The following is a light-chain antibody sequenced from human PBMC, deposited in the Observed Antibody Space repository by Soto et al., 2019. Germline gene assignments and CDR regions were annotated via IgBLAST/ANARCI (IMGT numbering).Light chain of an antibody. CDR1: QTISSW. Sequence: DIQMTQSPSTLSASVGDRVTITCRASQTISSWLAWYQQKPGKAPKLLIFDVSSLESGVPSRFSGSGSGTEFTLTISSLQPDDSATYYCQQYNSFLWTFGQGTKVDIK. J-gene: IGKJ1*01. CDR3: QQYNSFLWT. V-gene: IGKV1-5*01. CDR2: DVS.